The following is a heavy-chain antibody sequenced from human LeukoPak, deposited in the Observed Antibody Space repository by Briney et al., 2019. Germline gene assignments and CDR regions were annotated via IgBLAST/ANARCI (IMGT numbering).Heavy chain of an antibody. J-gene: IGHJ4*02. CDR1: GYTFTSYG. V-gene: IGHV1-18*01. D-gene: IGHD2-21*02. Sequence: ASVKVSCKASGYTFTSYGISWVRQAPGQGLAWMGWISAYNGNTNYAQKLQGRVTMTTDTSTSTAYMELRSLRSDDTAVYYCAKTCGGDCYSDYWGQGTLVTVSS. CDR2: ISAYNGNT. CDR3: AKTCGGDCYSDY.